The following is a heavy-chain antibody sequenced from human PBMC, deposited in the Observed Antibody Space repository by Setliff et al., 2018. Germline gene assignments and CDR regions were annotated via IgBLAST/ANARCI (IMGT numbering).Heavy chain of an antibody. V-gene: IGHV4-34*01. J-gene: IGHJ1*01. D-gene: IGHD4-17*01. CDR3: ARHDFADSFNT. CDR2: INHSGST. CDR1: GGSFSGYY. Sequence: PSETLSLTCAVYGGSFSGYYWSWIRQPPGKGLEWIGEINHSGSTNYNPSLKSRVTISVDTSMNQFSLHLTSVTAADTAVYYCARHDFADSFNTWGQGTLVTVSS.